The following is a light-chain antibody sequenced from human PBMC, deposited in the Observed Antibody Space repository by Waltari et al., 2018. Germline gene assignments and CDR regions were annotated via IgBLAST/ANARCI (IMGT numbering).Light chain of an antibody. V-gene: IGKV3-20*01. J-gene: IGKJ1*01. Sequence: EIVLTQSPGTLSLSPGERATLSCRASQSVSRTLAWYQQKPGQAPSLLIYGASTRATGIPERFSGGGSGTDFSLTISRLEPEDFALYYCQHYVRLPATFGQGTKVEIK. CDR2: GAS. CDR3: QHYVRLPAT. CDR1: QSVSRT.